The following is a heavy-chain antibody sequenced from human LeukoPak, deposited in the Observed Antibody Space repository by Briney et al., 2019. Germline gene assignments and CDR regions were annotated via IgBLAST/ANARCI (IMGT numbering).Heavy chain of an antibody. Sequence: ASVRVSCKASGGTFSSYAISWVRQAPGQGLEWMGRIIPILGIANYAQKFQSRVTITADKSTSTAYMELSSLRSEDTAVYYCARAVYYYGMDVWGQGTTVTVSS. CDR1: GGTFSSYA. CDR3: ARAVYYYGMDV. CDR2: IIPILGIA. J-gene: IGHJ6*02. V-gene: IGHV1-69*04.